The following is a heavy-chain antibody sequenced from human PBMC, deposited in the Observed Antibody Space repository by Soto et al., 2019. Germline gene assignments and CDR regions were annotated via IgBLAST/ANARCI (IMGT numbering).Heavy chain of an antibody. V-gene: IGHV4-30-2*01. D-gene: IGHD3-9*01. CDR3: ARERLAKGYYYYGMDV. CDR2: IYHSGST. Sequence: SETLSLTCAVSGGSISSGGYSWTWIRQPPGKGLEWIGYIYHSGSTYYNPSLKSRVTISVDRSKNQFSLKLSSVTAADTAVYYCARERLAKGYYYYGMDVWGQGTTVTVSS. J-gene: IGHJ6*02. CDR1: GGSISSGGYS.